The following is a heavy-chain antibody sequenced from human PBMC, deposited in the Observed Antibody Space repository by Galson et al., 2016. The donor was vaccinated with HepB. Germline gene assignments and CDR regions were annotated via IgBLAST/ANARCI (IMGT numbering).Heavy chain of an antibody. V-gene: IGHV3-23*01. CDR2: LSDGGERT. CDR1: GFTFSTYV. Sequence: SLRLSCAASGFTFSTYVMTWVRQAPGTGLEWVAALSDGGERTDYADSEKRRFIISRDNSKNTVYLQMHRLRVDDTAVYYCTRRTGGSPDYLGQGTLVHLSS. D-gene: IGHD3-16*01. J-gene: IGHJ4*02. CDR3: TRRTGGSPDY.